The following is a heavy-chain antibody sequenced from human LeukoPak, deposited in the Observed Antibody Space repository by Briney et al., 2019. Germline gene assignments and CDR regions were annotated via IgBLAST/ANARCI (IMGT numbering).Heavy chain of an antibody. CDR3: ARDYYVRGGYFPDDFDI. Sequence: GGSLRLSCAASGFTFSSYGMHWVRQAPGKGLEWVAVIWYDGSNKYYIDSVKRRFTISRDNSKNTLYLQMHSLRAEATAVYYSARDYYVRGGYFPDDFDIWGQETMVTVSS. CDR1: GFTFSSYG. D-gene: IGHD3-22*01. CDR2: IWYDGSNK. V-gene: IGHV3-33*01. J-gene: IGHJ3*02.